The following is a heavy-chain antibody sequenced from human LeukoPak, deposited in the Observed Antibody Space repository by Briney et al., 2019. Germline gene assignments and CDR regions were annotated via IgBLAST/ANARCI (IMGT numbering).Heavy chain of an antibody. J-gene: IGHJ4*02. CDR3: ARDRGYSSFDY. V-gene: IGHV3-23*01. D-gene: IGHD4-23*01. Sequence: GGSLRLSCAASGFTFSSYAMSWGRQAPGKGLEWVSAISGSGGSTYYADSVKGRFTISRDNSKNTLYLQMNSLRVEDTAVYYCARDRGYSSFDYWGQGTLVTVSS. CDR2: ISGSGGST. CDR1: GFTFSSYA.